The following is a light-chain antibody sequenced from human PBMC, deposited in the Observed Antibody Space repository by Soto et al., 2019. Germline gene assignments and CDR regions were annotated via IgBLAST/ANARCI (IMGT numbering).Light chain of an antibody. CDR2: GAS. Sequence: DIQLTQSPSFLSASVGDRVTITCRASQGISSYLAWYQQRPGKAPKLLMYGASTLQSGVPSRFSGSASGTTFTLTMNNLQPEDFATYYCQQLNNFPRTFGQGTKVE. V-gene: IGKV1-9*01. CDR1: QGISSY. J-gene: IGKJ1*01. CDR3: QQLNNFPRT.